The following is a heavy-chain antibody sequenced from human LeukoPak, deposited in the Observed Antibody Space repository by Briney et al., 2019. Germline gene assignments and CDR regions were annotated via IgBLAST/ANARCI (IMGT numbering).Heavy chain of an antibody. V-gene: IGHV3-23*01. CDR1: GFTFSSYA. CDR2: ISGSGGST. J-gene: IGHJ4*02. Sequence: GGSLRLSCAASGFTFSSYAMSWVRQAPGKGLEWVSAISGSGGSTYYADSAKGRFTISRDNSKNTLYLQMNSLRAEDTAVYYCAKSPLVVTPLALDYWGQGTLVTVSS. D-gene: IGHD2-15*01. CDR3: AKSPLVVTPLALDY.